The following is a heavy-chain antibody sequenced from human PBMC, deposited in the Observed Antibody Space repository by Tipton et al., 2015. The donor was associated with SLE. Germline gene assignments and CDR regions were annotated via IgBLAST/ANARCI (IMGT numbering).Heavy chain of an antibody. D-gene: IGHD3-10*01. CDR1: GGSFSGYY. Sequence: TLSLTCAVYGGSFSGYYWSWIRQPPGKGLEWIGEINHSGSTNYNPSLKSRVTISVDTSKNQFSLKLSSVTAADTAVYYCAGSTDYYGSGSYLDYWGQGTLVTVSS. CDR3: AGSTDYYGSGSYLDY. J-gene: IGHJ4*02. CDR2: INHSGST. V-gene: IGHV4-34*01.